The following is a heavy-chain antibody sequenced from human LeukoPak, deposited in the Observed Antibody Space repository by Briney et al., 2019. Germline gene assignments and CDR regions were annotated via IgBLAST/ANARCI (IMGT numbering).Heavy chain of an antibody. CDR1: GFTFSSYA. Sequence: QPGGSLRLSCAASGFTFSSYAMHWVRQAPGKGLEWVAVISYDGSNKYYADSVKGRFTISRDNSKNTLYLQMNSLGAEDTAVYYCARCGQLAFVVPEYWGQGTLVTVSS. CDR2: ISYDGSNK. J-gene: IGHJ4*02. D-gene: IGHD6-6*01. V-gene: IGHV3-30*01. CDR3: ARCGQLAFVVPEY.